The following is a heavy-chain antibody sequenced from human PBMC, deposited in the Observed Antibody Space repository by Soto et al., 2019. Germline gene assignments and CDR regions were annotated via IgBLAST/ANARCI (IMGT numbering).Heavy chain of an antibody. CDR1: GGTFSPNY. CDR3: AREHGFSYGLNYFDP. V-gene: IGHV4-59*01. CDR2: IYYSGST. D-gene: IGHD5-18*01. J-gene: IGHJ5*02. Sequence: ETLSLTCTVSGGTFSPNYLSWIRLPLGKGLEWVGYIYYSGSTNYNPSLKSRVTMSVDTSKNQFSLNLSSVTAADTAVYYCAREHGFSYGLNYFDPWGQGTLVTVSS.